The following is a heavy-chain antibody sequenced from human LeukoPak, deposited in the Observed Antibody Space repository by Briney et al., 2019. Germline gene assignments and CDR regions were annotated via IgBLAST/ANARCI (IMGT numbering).Heavy chain of an antibody. V-gene: IGHV4-31*03. J-gene: IGHJ3*02. CDR3: ARGTNWGSLVGAFDI. Sequence: SETLSLTCSVSGGSISSGGYYWRWIRQHPGKGLEWIGYIYYSGSTYYNPSLKSRVIISVDTSKIQFSLNLSSVTAADTAVYYCARGTNWGSLVGAFDIWGQGTMVTVSS. CDR2: IYYSGST. CDR1: GGSISSGGYY. D-gene: IGHD7-27*01.